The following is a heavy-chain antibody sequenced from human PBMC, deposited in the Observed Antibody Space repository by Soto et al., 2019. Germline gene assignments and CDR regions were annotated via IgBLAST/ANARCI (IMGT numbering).Heavy chain of an antibody. Sequence: ASVKVSCKASGYTFTSYGISWVRQAPGQGLEWMGWISAYNGNTNYAQKLQGRVTMTTDTSTSTAYMELRSLRSDDTAVYYCATMINTYYDILTGPWYFDLWGRGTLVTVSS. J-gene: IGHJ2*01. D-gene: IGHD3-9*01. CDR3: ATMINTYYDILTGPWYFDL. CDR2: ISAYNGNT. CDR1: GYTFTSYG. V-gene: IGHV1-18*01.